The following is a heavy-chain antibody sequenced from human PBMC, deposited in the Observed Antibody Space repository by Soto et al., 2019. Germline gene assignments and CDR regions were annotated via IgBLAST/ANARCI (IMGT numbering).Heavy chain of an antibody. Sequence: PGGSLRLSCAASGFIVSTTYMIWVRQAPGKGLEWVSVIFSGGTTKYADSVKGRFIISRHNSQNTLYLQMNSLRAEDTAVYYCARGGGFAVPGTPNYNYYCDMDVWGKGTTVTVSS. V-gene: IGHV3-53*04. J-gene: IGHJ6*03. D-gene: IGHD6-19*01. CDR1: GFIVSTTY. CDR2: IFSGGTT. CDR3: ARGGGFAVPGTPNYNYYCDMDV.